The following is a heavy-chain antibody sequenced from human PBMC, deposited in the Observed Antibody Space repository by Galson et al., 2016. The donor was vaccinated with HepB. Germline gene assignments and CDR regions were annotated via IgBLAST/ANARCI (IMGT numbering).Heavy chain of an antibody. CDR2: VTDRGST. J-gene: IGHJ4*02. CDR3: ARGEQDDWPNGRF. D-gene: IGHD3-9*01. CDR1: GGSFSGHY. Sequence: SETLSLTCDVTGGSFSGHYWSWIRQSPGKGLEWIGEVTDRGSTSFNPSLKSRFSMSVDTSKNHFTLKLNSVTAADTAVYYCARGEQDDWPNGRFWGPGTLVTVSP. V-gene: IGHV4-34*01.